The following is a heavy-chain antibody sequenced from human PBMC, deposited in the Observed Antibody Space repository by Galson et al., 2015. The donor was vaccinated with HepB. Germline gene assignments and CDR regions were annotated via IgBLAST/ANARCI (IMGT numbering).Heavy chain of an antibody. Sequence: SVKVSCKASGGTFSSYAISWVRQAPGQGPEWMGGIIPIFGTANYAQKFQGRVTITADESTSTAYMELSSLRSEDTAVYYCARGGAGRLRYFDWSHLYYYYYYGMDVWGQGTTVTVSS. CDR1: GGTFSSYA. V-gene: IGHV1-69*13. D-gene: IGHD3-9*01. J-gene: IGHJ6*02. CDR3: ARGGAGRLRYFDWSHLYYYYYYGMDV. CDR2: IIPIFGTA.